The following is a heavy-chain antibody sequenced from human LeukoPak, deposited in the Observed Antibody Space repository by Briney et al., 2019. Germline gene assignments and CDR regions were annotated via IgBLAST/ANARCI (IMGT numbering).Heavy chain of an antibody. V-gene: IGHV3-23*01. J-gene: IGHJ6*03. CDR3: AKGKTYYYYYMEV. CDR2: ISGSGDTA. CDR1: GFSFSSFA. Sequence: GGSLRLSCAASGFSFSSFAMTWVRQAPGKGLEWVSMISGSGDTAYYADSVKGRFTVSRDNSEETLYLQMNSLRVEDTAVYYCAKGKTYYYYYMEVWGKGTTVTVSS.